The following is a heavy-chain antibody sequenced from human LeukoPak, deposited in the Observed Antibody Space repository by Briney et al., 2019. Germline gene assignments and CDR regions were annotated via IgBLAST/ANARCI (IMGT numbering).Heavy chain of an antibody. CDR3: AREFGYYYYGMDV. V-gene: IGHV3-30-3*01. CDR2: ISYDGSNK. Sequence: GGSLRLSCAASGFTFSSYAMHWVRQAPGKGLEWVAVISYDGSNKYYADSVKGRFTISRDNSKNTLYLQMNSLRAEDTAVYYCAREFGYYYYGMDVWGQGTTVTVSS. D-gene: IGHD3-3*01. CDR1: GFTFSSYA. J-gene: IGHJ6*02.